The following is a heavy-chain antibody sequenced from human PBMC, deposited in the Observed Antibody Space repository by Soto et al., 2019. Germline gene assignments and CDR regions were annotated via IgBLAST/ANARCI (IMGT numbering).Heavy chain of an antibody. D-gene: IGHD3-10*01. V-gene: IGHV3-33*01. CDR1: GFTFSSYG. J-gene: IGHJ4*02. CDR3: ARDLGLLWFGESPGDYFDY. Sequence: GGSLRLSCAASGFTFSSYGMHWVRQAPGKGLEWVAVIWYDGSNKYYADSVKGRFTISRDNSKNTLYLQMNSLRAEDTAVYYCARDLGLLWFGESPGDYFDYWGQGTLVTVSS. CDR2: IWYDGSNK.